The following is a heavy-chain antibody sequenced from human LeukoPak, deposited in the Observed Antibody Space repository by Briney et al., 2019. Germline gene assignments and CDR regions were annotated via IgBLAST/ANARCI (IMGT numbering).Heavy chain of an antibody. Sequence: PSETLSLTCTVSGGSISSGDYYWSWIRQPPGKGLEWIGYIYYSGSTYYNPSLKSRVTISVDTSKNQFSLKLSSVTAADTAVYYCARDLRLDYYYYGMDVWGQGTTVTVSS. CDR3: ARDLRLDYYYYGMDV. CDR2: IYYSGST. V-gene: IGHV4-30-4*01. D-gene: IGHD3-16*01. CDR1: GGSISSGDYY. J-gene: IGHJ6*02.